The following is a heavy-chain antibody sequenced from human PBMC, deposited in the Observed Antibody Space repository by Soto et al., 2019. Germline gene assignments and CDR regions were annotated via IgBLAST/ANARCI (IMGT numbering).Heavy chain of an antibody. Sequence: GGSLRLSSAASGFTFSSYGMHWVRQAPGKGLEWVAVISYDGSNKYYADSVKGRFTISRDNSKNTLYLQMNSLRAEDTAVYYCAKDREMATSRYYYYGMDVWGQGTTVTVSS. J-gene: IGHJ6*02. CDR1: GFTFSSYG. CDR2: ISYDGSNK. CDR3: AKDREMATSRYYYYGMDV. V-gene: IGHV3-30*18. D-gene: IGHD5-12*01.